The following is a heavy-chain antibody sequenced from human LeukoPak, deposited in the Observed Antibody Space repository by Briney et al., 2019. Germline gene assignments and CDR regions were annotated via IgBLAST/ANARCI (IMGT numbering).Heavy chain of an antibody. Sequence: PSETLSLTCTVSGGFITTSSSFWGWIRQPPGKNLEWIGSIYSSGNTYYNPSLKSRVTISVDTSKNQFSLKLSSVTAADTAVYYCARATWLPVGLYYYDSSGYYYYFDSWGQGTLVTVSS. CDR2: IYSSGNT. D-gene: IGHD3-22*01. CDR3: ARATWLPVGLYYYDSSGYYYYFDS. V-gene: IGHV4-39*07. J-gene: IGHJ4*02. CDR1: GGFITTSSSF.